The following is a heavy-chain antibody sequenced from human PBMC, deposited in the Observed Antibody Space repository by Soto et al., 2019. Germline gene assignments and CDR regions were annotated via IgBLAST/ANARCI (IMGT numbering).Heavy chain of an antibody. J-gene: IGHJ6*03. D-gene: IGHD4-17*01. CDR1: GYTFTSDD. V-gene: IGHV1-8*01. CDR2: MNPNSGNT. Sequence: GASVKVSCKASGYTFTSDDINWVRQATGQGREWMGWMNPNSGNTNYAQKLQGRVTMTRDTSTSTAYMELRSLRSDDTAVYYCARIDYSDYYYYYYMDVWGKGTTVTVSS. CDR3: ARIDYSDYYYYYYMDV.